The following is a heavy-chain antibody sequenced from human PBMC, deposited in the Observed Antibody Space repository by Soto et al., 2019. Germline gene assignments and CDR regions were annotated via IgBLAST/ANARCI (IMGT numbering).Heavy chain of an antibody. V-gene: IGHV1-18*01. D-gene: IGHD2-8*01. Sequence: QGQLVQSGGEVKKPGASVKVSCKASGYTFSRYGISWVRQAPGQGLEWMGWSSGYNGDTNYAQKFQGRVTMTIDTSTTTAYMELRSLTSDATAVYYCAKNGQPPYYYYGLDVWGQGTTVTVSS. CDR3: AKNGQPPYYYYGLDV. J-gene: IGHJ6*02. CDR1: GYTFSRYG. CDR2: SSGYNGDT.